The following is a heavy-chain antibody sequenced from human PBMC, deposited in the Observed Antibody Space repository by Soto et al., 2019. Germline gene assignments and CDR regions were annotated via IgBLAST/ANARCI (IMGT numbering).Heavy chain of an antibody. Sequence: QVQLVQSGAEVKKPGSSVKVSCKASGGTFSSYAISWVRQAPGQGNEWMGGIIPIFGTANYAQKFQGRVTITADESTSTAYMELSSLRSEDTAVYYCARAGWSQNWELTRDYYYGMDVWGQGTTVTVSS. V-gene: IGHV1-69*01. J-gene: IGHJ6*02. CDR1: GGTFSSYA. CDR2: IIPIFGTA. CDR3: ARAGWSQNWELTRDYYYGMDV. D-gene: IGHD1-26*01.